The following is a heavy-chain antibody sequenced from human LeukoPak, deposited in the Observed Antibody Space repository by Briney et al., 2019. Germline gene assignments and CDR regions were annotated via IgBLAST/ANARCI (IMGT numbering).Heavy chain of an antibody. Sequence: SETLSLTCTVSGGSISSYYWSWIRQPPGKGLEWIGYIYYSGSTNYNPSLKSRVTISVDTSKNQFSLKLSSVTAADTAVYYCARAPRRTTVTEFDYWGQGTLVTVSS. CDR3: ARAPRRTTVTEFDY. CDR1: GGSISSYY. CDR2: IYYSGST. J-gene: IGHJ4*02. V-gene: IGHV4-59*01. D-gene: IGHD4-17*01.